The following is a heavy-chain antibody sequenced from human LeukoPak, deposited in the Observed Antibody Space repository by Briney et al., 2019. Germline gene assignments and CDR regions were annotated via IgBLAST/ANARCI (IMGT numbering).Heavy chain of an antibody. CDR1: GFTFSSYA. CDR2: ISSSSSYI. V-gene: IGHV3-21*01. J-gene: IGHJ4*02. Sequence: GGSLRLSCAASGFTFSSYAMSWVRQAPGKGLEWVSSISSSSSYIYYADSVKGRFTISRDNAKNSLYLQMNSLRAEDTAVYYCARDLGSGWYLWGQGTLVTVSS. CDR3: ARDLGSGWYL. D-gene: IGHD6-19*01.